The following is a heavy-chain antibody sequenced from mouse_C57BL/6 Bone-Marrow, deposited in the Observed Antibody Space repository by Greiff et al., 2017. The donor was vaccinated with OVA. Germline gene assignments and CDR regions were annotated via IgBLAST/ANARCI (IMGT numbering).Heavy chain of an antibody. CDR1: GYTFTSYW. Sequence: QVQLQQPGAELVKPGASVKLSCKASGYTFTSYWMHWVKQRPGQGLEWIGLIHPNSGSTNYNEKFKSKATLTVDKSSSTAYMQLSRLTSEDSAVYYCAQVRTGTGDYWGQGTTLTVSS. J-gene: IGHJ2*01. CDR2: IHPNSGST. CDR3: AQVRTGTGDY. D-gene: IGHD4-1*01. V-gene: IGHV1-64*01.